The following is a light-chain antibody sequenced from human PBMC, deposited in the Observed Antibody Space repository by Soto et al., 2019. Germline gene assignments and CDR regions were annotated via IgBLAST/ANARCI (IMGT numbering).Light chain of an antibody. CDR2: GAS. CDR1: QSVSSW. Sequence: DIQMTQSPSTLSASVGDRVTITCRASQSVSSWVAWYQQRPGKAPKLLIYGASILESGVPSRFSGSGSGTEFTLTISSLQPDDFATYYCQQYDSYSLTFGQGTKVEIK. V-gene: IGKV1-5*03. J-gene: IGKJ1*01. CDR3: QQYDSYSLT.